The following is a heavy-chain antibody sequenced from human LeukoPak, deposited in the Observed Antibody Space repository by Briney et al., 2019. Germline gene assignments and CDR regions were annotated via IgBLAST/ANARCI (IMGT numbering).Heavy chain of an antibody. V-gene: IGHV3-23*01. CDR2: ISGSGGST. D-gene: IGHD3-3*01. CDR3: AKDLGDRGFWSAVSPGRYFDY. J-gene: IGHJ4*02. Sequence: GGSLRLSCAASGFTFSSYAMSWVRQAPGKGLEWVSAISGSGGSTYYADSVKGRFTISRDNSKNTLYLQMNSLRAEDTAVYYCAKDLGDRGFWSAVSPGRYFDYWGQGTLVTVSS. CDR1: GFTFSSYA.